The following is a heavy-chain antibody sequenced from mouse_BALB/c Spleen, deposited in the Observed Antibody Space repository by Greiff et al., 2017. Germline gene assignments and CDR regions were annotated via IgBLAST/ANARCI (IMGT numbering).Heavy chain of an antibody. J-gene: IGHJ3*01. Sequence: EVQLQQSGAGLVKPGASLKFSCTASGFTFKDTYMHWVRQRPEQGLEWIGRIDPANGNTKYDPKLQGKATITEDTSSNTAYLQLSSLTSEDTAVYYCARCGYYGSGGFAYWGQGTLVTVSA. CDR3: ARCGYYGSGGFAY. CDR1: GFTFKDTY. D-gene: IGHD1-1*01. CDR2: IDPANGNT. V-gene: IGHV14-3*02.